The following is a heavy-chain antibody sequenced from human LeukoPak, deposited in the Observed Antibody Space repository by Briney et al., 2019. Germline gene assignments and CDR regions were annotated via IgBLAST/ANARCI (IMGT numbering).Heavy chain of an antibody. CDR1: GYSFTSYW. D-gene: IGHD1-1*01. V-gene: IGHV5-10-1*01. Sequence: GESLKISCQGSGYSFTSYWICWVRKMPGRGPEWRGRIDPADSQTNYSPSFQGHVTISADKSISTVYLQWSTLKASDTAMYYCARQLTSGDCDYWGQGTLVTVSS. CDR3: ARQLTSGDCDY. J-gene: IGHJ4*02. CDR2: IDPADSQT.